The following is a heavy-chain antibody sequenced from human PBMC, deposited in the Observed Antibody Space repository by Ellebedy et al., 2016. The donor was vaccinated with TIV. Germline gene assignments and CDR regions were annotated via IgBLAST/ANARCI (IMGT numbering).Heavy chain of an antibody. Sequence: ASVKVSCXTSGYSFTSYYMHWVRHAPGQGLDWMGLIHPSGGRTSYAQKFQGRVILTRDTSTRTFYMELYSLRSEDTAVYYCARDSERGDDGWFDPWGQGTLVTVSS. CDR1: GYSFTSYY. J-gene: IGHJ5*02. CDR3: ARDSERGDDGWFDP. CDR2: IHPSGGRT. D-gene: IGHD4-17*01. V-gene: IGHV1-46*01.